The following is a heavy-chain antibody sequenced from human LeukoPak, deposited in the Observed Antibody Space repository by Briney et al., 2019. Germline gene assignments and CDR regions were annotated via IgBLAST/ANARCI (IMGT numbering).Heavy chain of an antibody. Sequence: GGSLRLSCAATGFTFSTYSMSWVRQAPGKGLEWVSSISSSSSYIYYADSVKGRFTTSRDNAKNSLYLQMNSLRAEDTAVYYCARMYSTGWYYFEYWGQGTLVTVSS. CDR1: GFTFSTYS. D-gene: IGHD6-19*01. CDR2: ISSSSSYI. CDR3: ARMYSTGWYYFEY. V-gene: IGHV3-21*01. J-gene: IGHJ4*02.